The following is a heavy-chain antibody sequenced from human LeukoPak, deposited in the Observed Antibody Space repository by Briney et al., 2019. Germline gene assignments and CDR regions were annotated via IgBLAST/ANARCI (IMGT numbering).Heavy chain of an antibody. D-gene: IGHD4-17*01. CDR3: ARSDYGVYSHLFDY. J-gene: IGHJ4*02. Sequence: SETLSLTCTVSGGSISSGGYYWSWIRQHPGKGLEWIGYIYYSGSTYYNPSLKSRVTISVGTSKNQFSLKLSSVTAADTAVYYCARSDYGVYSHLFDYWGQGTLVTVSS. V-gene: IGHV4-31*03. CDR2: IYYSGST. CDR1: GGSISSGGYY.